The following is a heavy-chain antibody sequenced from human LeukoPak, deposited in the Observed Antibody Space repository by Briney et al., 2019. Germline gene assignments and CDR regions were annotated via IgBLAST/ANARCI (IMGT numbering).Heavy chain of an antibody. Sequence: GGSLRLSCAASGFTFSSYAMSWVRQAPGKGLEWVSAISGSGGSTYYADSVKGRFTISRDNSKNTLYLQMNSLRAEDTAVYYCARQARSLEARIPYFDYWGQGTLVTVSS. CDR3: ARQARSLEARIPYFDY. V-gene: IGHV3-23*01. J-gene: IGHJ4*02. CDR1: GFTFSSYA. D-gene: IGHD3-3*01. CDR2: ISGSGGST.